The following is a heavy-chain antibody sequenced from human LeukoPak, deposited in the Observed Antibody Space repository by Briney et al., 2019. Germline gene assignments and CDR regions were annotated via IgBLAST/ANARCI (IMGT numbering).Heavy chain of an antibody. J-gene: IGHJ4*02. CDR3: ARVVIPGFTLNPAAGPSLFDY. V-gene: IGHV1-18*01. CDR2: ISAYNGNT. D-gene: IGHD6-13*01. Sequence: VASVKVSCKASGYTFTSYGISWVRQAPGQGLEWMGWISAYNGNTNYAQKLQGRVTMTTDTSTSTAYMELRSLGSDDTAVYYCARVVIPGFTLNPAAGPSLFDYWGQGTLVTVSS. CDR1: GYTFTSYG.